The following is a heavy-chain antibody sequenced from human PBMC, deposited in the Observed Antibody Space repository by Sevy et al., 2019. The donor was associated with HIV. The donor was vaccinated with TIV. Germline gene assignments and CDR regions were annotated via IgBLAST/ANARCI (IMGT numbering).Heavy chain of an antibody. V-gene: IGHV3-30-3*01. D-gene: IGHD3-3*01. CDR2: ISYDGNNR. Sequence: GGSLRLSCAASGFTFSGYAMHWVRQAPGKGLKWVAVISYDGNNRYYADSVKGRFTISRDNSKNTLYLQLNGLRPEDTAVYYCTRGDEGGAKFGVVRPSDCWGQGTLVTVSS. J-gene: IGHJ4*02. CDR3: TRGDEGGAKFGVVRPSDC. CDR1: GFTFSGYA.